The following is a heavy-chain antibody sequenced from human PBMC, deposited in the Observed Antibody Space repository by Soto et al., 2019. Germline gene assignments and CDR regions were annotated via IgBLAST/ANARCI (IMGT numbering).Heavy chain of an antibody. CDR3: ARDSGSPDPYYYYAMDV. D-gene: IGHD1-26*01. Sequence: GESLKISCKGSGYILTTYWIGRVGQMPGKGLEWMGIIYPGDSDTRYSPSFEGQVTISVDKSISTAYLQWSSLKASDTGMYYCARDSGSPDPYYYYAMDVWGQGTTVTVSS. J-gene: IGHJ6*02. CDR1: GYILTTYW. V-gene: IGHV5-51*01. CDR2: IYPGDSDT.